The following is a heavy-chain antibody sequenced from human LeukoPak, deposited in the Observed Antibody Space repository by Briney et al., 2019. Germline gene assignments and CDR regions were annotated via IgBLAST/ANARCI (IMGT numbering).Heavy chain of an antibody. V-gene: IGHV4-31*03. Sequence: ASQTLSLTCTVSGDSISSGGYYWSWIRQHPGKGLEWIGYIYYSGSTSYNPSLKSRVTISVDTSKNQFSLKLSSVTAADTAVYYCARDIVHKWFDPWGQGTLVTVSS. CDR2: IYYSGST. CDR3: ARDIVHKWFDP. D-gene: IGHD2-8*01. J-gene: IGHJ5*02. CDR1: GDSISSGGYY.